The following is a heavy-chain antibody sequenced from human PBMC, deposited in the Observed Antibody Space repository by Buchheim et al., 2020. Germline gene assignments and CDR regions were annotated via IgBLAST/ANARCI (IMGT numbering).Heavy chain of an antibody. Sequence: QVQLVESGGGVVQPGRSLRLSCAASGFTFSSYGMHWVRQAPGKGLEWVAVIWYDGSNKYYADSVKGRFTISRDNCKKQLYLQMNSLRAEDTAVYYCAREIAMWIQLWSFDYWGQGTL. CDR1: GFTFSSYG. J-gene: IGHJ4*02. CDR2: IWYDGSNK. V-gene: IGHV3-33*01. CDR3: AREIAMWIQLWSFDY. D-gene: IGHD5-18*01.